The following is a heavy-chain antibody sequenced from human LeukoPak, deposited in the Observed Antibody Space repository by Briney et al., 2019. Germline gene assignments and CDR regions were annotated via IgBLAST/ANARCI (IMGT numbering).Heavy chain of an antibody. Sequence: SEPLSLTCTVSGYSISSGYYWGWIRQPPGKGLEWIGSIYYSGSTYYNPSLKSRVTISVDTSKNQFSLKLSSVTAADTAVYYCASRDSSGYWWGQGTLVTVSS. CDR2: IYYSGST. J-gene: IGHJ4*02. D-gene: IGHD3-22*01. CDR3: ASRDSSGYW. V-gene: IGHV4-38-2*02. CDR1: GYSISSGYY.